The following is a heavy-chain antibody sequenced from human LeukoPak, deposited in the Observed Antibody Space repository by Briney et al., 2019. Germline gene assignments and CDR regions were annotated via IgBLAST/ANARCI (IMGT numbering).Heavy chain of an antibody. CDR3: ATSHDSAGND. J-gene: IGHJ4*02. Sequence: AGGSLRLSCAASGFTFSSYAMSWVRQAPGKGLEWVANIRHDGNAKNYVPSVRGRFTISRDNAKNSLYLQMNSLTVEDTAVYYCATSHDSAGNDWGQGTLVTVSS. CDR1: GFTFSSYA. CDR2: IRHDGNAK. D-gene: IGHD2-15*01. V-gene: IGHV3-7*01.